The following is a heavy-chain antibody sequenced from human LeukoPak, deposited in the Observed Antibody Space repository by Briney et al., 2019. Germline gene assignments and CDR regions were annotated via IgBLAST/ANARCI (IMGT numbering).Heavy chain of an antibody. J-gene: IGHJ4*02. CDR2: ISSRSGDI. D-gene: IGHD3-22*01. CDR3: ASPLYYDTRGFYQVFD. Sequence: GGSLRLSCAASGFTFSSYSMNWVRQAPGKGLEWVSSISSRSGDIYYADSVKGRFTISRHNAKNSLYLQMNSLRAEDTAVYYCASPLYYDTRGFYQVFDWGQGTLVTVSS. CDR1: GFTFSSYS. V-gene: IGHV3-21*01.